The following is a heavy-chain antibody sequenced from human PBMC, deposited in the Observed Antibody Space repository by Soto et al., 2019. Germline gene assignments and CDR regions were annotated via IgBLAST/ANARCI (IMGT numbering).Heavy chain of an antibody. J-gene: IGHJ2*01. V-gene: IGHV4-30-2*01. Sequence: QLQLQESGSGLVKHSQTLSLTCAFSGGSISSGGYSWSWIRQPPGKGLEWLGYIYHSGSTFYNPTLQSRVSLSVGTSTAPFSLVLCSVTAADPAVYYGASGPGLWGRGTLVTVSS. CDR1: GGSISSGGYS. CDR3: ASGPGL. CDR2: IYHSGST.